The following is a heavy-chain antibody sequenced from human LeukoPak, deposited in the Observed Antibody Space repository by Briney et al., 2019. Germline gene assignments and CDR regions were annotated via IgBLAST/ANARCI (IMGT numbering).Heavy chain of an antibody. D-gene: IGHD3-3*01. CDR2: IYTSGST. CDR3: ARQARVFGVVKNYYYMDV. Sequence: PSETLSLTCTVSGGSISSYYWSWIRQPAGKGLEWIGRIYTSGSTNYNPSLKSRVTMSVDTSKNQFSLKLSSVTAADTAVYYCARQARVFGVVKNYYYMDVWGKGTTVTVSS. J-gene: IGHJ6*03. CDR1: GGSISSYY. V-gene: IGHV4-4*07.